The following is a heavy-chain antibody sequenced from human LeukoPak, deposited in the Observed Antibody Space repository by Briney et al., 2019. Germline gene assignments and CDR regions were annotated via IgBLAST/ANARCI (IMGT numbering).Heavy chain of an antibody. CDR3: ARDREKQQLPQFFYYYYMDV. J-gene: IGHJ6*03. D-gene: IGHD6-13*01. V-gene: IGHV3-30*02. Sequence: GGSLRLSCAASGFTFSNFGMHWVRQAPGKGLEWVAFIRYDGSNKYYADSVKGRFTISRDNSKNTLYLQMNSLRGEDTAVYYCARDREKQQLPQFFYYYYMDVWGKGTTVTVSS. CDR1: GFTFSNFG. CDR2: IRYDGSNK.